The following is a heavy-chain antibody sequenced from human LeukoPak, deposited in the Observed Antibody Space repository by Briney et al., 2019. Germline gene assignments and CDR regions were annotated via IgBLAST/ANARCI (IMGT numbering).Heavy chain of an antibody. D-gene: IGHD6-19*01. CDR2: IYYSGST. J-gene: IGHJ4*02. V-gene: IGHV4-59*12. Sequence: SETLSLTCTVSGGSISSYYWSWIRQPPGKGLEWIGYIYYSGSTNYNPSLKSRVTISVDKSKNQFSLKLSSVTAADTAVYYCASSIAVAGSRYFDYWGQGTLVTVSS. CDR1: GGSISSYY. CDR3: ASSIAVAGSRYFDY.